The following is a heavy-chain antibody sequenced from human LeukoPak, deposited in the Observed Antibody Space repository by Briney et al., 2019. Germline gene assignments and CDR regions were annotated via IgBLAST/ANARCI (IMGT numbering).Heavy chain of an antibody. CDR3: AKHVGQWRVYFDY. V-gene: IGHV3-23*01. CDR1: GFTFANYG. Sequence: PSGGSLRLSCAASGFTFANYGMTWVRQAPGKGLEWVSTISGNARSTYYADSVMGRFTISRDNSKNTLSLQMSSLRAEDTAVYYCAKHVGQWRVYFDYWGQGTLVTVSS. D-gene: IGHD6-19*01. CDR2: ISGNARST. J-gene: IGHJ4*02.